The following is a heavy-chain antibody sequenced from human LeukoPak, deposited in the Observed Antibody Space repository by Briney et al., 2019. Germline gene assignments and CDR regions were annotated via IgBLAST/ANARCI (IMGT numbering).Heavy chain of an antibody. V-gene: IGHV4-30-4*08. D-gene: IGHD3-9*01. CDR2: IYYSGST. J-gene: IGHJ4*02. CDR1: GGSISSGDYY. CDR3: ARSYDISPIDY. Sequence: SETLSLTCTVSGGSISSGDYYWSWIRQPPGKDQEWIGYIYYSGSTYYNPSLKSRVTISVDTSKNQFSLKLSSVTAADTAVYYCARSYDISPIDYWGQGTLVTVSS.